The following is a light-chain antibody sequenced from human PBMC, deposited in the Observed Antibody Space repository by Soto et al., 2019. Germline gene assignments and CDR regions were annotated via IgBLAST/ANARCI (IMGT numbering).Light chain of an antibody. CDR3: QQYGDRPRT. CDR1: KYVGRA. Sequence: EVVLTKSPATLSVSPAGRSALSWISSKYVGRAVVRYHQRAGQAPTLLIFNASFRCPTTPCRLSGRLCVIEFTLTISSLESEDFAVYFCQQYGDRPRTFGQGTKVDI. V-gene: IGKV3-15*01. J-gene: IGKJ1*01. CDR2: NAS.